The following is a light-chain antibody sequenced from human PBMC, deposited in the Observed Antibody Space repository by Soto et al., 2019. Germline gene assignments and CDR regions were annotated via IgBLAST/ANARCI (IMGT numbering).Light chain of an antibody. CDR1: QSISSW. CDR2: DAS. Sequence: DIEMTQSPSTLSASVGDRVTITCRASQSISSWLAWYQQKPGKAPKLLIYDASSLESGVPTRFSGSGSGTEFALTSGSLQPDDFATYYGEQYNSYSSLTFGGGTKVDIK. CDR3: EQYNSYSSLT. V-gene: IGKV1-5*01. J-gene: IGKJ4*01.